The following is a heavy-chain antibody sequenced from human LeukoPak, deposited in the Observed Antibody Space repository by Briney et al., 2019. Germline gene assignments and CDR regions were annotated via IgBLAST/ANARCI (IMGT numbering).Heavy chain of an antibody. Sequence: SGTLSLTCTVSGASISSANWWSWVHQPPGKGLEWIGEIYYSGSTNYNPSLKSRVSMSVDKSKNQFSLDLSSVTAADTAVYYCARSYSGYIRDNWGQGTLVTVSS. CDR3: ARSYSGYIRDN. J-gene: IGHJ4*02. V-gene: IGHV4-4*02. D-gene: IGHD5-12*01. CDR1: GASISSANW. CDR2: IYYSGST.